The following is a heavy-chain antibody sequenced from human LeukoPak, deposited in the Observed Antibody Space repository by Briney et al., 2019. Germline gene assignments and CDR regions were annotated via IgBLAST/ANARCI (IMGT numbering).Heavy chain of an antibody. V-gene: IGHV4-59*01. J-gene: IGHJ4*02. Sequence: MASETLSLTCTISGDSTNTYFWSWIRQPPGKGLEWIGYFYYTGTTNYNPSLKSRVTISVDTSKNQFSLKVSSVTAADTGVYYCASKSTDHGELRFDYWGQGTLVTVSS. CDR1: GDSTNTYF. CDR2: FYYTGTT. CDR3: ASKSTDHGELRFDY. D-gene: IGHD4-17*01.